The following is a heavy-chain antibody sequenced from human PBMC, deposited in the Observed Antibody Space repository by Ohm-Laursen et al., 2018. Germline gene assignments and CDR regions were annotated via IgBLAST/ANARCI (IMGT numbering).Heavy chain of an antibody. CDR1: GDSISSYY. Sequence: GTLSLTCTVSGDSISSYYWSWIRQPPGKGLEWIGYIYYSGSTNYNPSLKSRVTISVDTSKNQFSLKLSSVTAADTAVYYCARAQITIFGVVIRDNWFDPWGQGTLVTVSS. CDR2: IYYSGST. CDR3: ARAQITIFGVVIRDNWFDP. J-gene: IGHJ5*02. D-gene: IGHD3-3*01. V-gene: IGHV4-59*01.